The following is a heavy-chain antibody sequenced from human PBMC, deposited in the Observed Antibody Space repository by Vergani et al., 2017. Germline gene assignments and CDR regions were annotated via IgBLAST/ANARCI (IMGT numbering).Heavy chain of an antibody. D-gene: IGHD3-22*01. Sequence: QVQLQESGPGLVKPSETLSLTCTVSGGSISGYFWSWIRQPPGKGLEWIGYIYYSGSTNYHPSPKSRVTISVDTSKNQFSLKLSSVTAADTAVYYCAARPFYESSGYYYVGYFQHWGQGTLVTVSS. V-gene: IGHV4-59*01. CDR2: IYYSGST. CDR1: GGSISGYF. CDR3: AARPFYESSGYYYVGYFQH. J-gene: IGHJ1*01.